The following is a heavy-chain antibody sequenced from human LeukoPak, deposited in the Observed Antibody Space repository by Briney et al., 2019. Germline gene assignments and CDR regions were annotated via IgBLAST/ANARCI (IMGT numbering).Heavy chain of an antibody. J-gene: IGHJ6*02. CDR1: GGSISSYY. Sequence: SETLSVTCTVPGGSISSYYWSWSRQPAGEGLGWIGRICASGSSTYNPSLESRVTMSVDTSKNQFSLQLSSVTAADTAVYYCARHGTSSYYYYAMDVWGQGTMVTVSS. V-gene: IGHV4-4*07. CDR2: ICASGSS. D-gene: IGHD1-1*01. CDR3: ARHGTSSYYYYAMDV.